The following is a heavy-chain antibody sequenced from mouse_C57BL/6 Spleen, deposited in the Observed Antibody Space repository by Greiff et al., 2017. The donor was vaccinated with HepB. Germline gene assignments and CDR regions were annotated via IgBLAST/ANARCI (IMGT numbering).Heavy chain of an antibody. CDR3: ARGDGYSYFDY. J-gene: IGHJ2*01. D-gene: IGHD2-3*01. Sequence: VQLQQPGAELVKPGSSVKMSCKASGYTFTSYWIEWMKQSPIQGLEWIGNIHPYNDDTNYNQKFKDKATLTVDKSSSTAYMQLSRLTSDDSAVYYCARGDGYSYFDYWGQGTTVTVSA. V-gene: IGHV1-47*01. CDR1: GYTFTSYW. CDR2: IHPYNDDT.